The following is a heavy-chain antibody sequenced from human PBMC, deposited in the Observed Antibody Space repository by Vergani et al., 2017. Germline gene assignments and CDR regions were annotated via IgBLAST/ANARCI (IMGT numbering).Heavy chain of an antibody. CDR2: IYWDDDK. J-gene: IGHJ4*02. Sequence: QITLKESGPTLVKPTQTLTLTCTFSGFSLSTSGVGVGWIRQPPGKALEWLALIYWDDDKRYSPSLKSRLTITKDTSKNQVVLTMTNMDTVDTATYYCAHSSYGDYERYFDYWGQGTLVTVSS. CDR1: GFSLSTSGVG. D-gene: IGHD4-17*01. CDR3: AHSSYGDYERYFDY. V-gene: IGHV2-5*02.